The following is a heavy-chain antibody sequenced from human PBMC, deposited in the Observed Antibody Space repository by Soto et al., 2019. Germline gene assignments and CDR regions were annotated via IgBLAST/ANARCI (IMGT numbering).Heavy chain of an antibody. CDR2: IYYSGST. D-gene: IGHD3-3*01. CDR3: ASAYYDFWSGYYPMAPMDV. Sequence: SETLSLTCTVSGGSISSGDYYWSWIRQPPGKGLEWIGYIYYSGSTYYNPSLKSRVTISVDTSKNQFSLKLSSVTAADTAVYYCASAYYDFWSGYYPMAPMDVWGQGTTVTVSS. V-gene: IGHV4-30-4*01. J-gene: IGHJ6*02. CDR1: GGSISSGDYY.